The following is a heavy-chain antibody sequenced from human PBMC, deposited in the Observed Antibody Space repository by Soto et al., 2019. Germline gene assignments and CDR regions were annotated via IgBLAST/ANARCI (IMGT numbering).Heavy chain of an antibody. CDR2: ISGSGGST. CDR1: GFTFSSYA. V-gene: IGHV3-23*01. Sequence: GGSLRLSCAASGFTFSSYAMSWVRQAPGKGLEWVSAISGSGGSTYYADSVKGRFTISRDNSKNTLYLQMNSLRAEDTAVYYCAKGVGDCSSTSCLHRGWFDPWGQGTLVTVSS. D-gene: IGHD2-2*01. CDR3: AKGVGDCSSTSCLHRGWFDP. J-gene: IGHJ5*02.